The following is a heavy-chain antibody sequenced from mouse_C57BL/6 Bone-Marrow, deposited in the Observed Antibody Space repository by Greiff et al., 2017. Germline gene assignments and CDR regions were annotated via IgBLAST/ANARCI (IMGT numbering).Heavy chain of an antibody. V-gene: IGHV5-6*01. CDR1: GFTFSSYG. CDR3: ARRIDTTVVGRDYYAMDY. Sequence: EVKLVESGGDLVKSGGSLKLSCAASGFTFSSYGMSWVRQTPDKRLEWVATISSGGSYTYYPDSVKGRFTISRDNAKNTLYLQMSSLKSEDTAMYYCARRIDTTVVGRDYYAMDYWGQGTSVTVSS. D-gene: IGHD1-1*01. J-gene: IGHJ4*01. CDR2: ISSGGSYT.